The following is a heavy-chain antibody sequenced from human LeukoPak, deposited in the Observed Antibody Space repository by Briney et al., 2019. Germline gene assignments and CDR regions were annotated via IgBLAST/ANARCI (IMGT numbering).Heavy chain of an antibody. J-gene: IGHJ3*02. CDR2: ISSSSSNT. Sequence: GGSLRLSCAASGFTFSDYYMSWIRQAPGKGLEWVSYISSSSSNTNYADSVKGRFTISRDNAKNSLYLQMNSLRAEDTAVYYCARDRCSGGSCSLDAFDIWGQGTMVTVSS. V-gene: IGHV3-11*06. CDR1: GFTFSDYY. CDR3: ARDRCSGGSCSLDAFDI. D-gene: IGHD2-15*01.